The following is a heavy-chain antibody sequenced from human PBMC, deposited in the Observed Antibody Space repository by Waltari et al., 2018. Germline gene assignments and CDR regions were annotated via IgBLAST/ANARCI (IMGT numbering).Heavy chain of an antibody. Sequence: EAQLVESGGGLVQPGRSLRLSGAAPGCILDSYAIHWVRQPPGKGLEWVSGISWNSGTTAYADSVKGRFTISRDNARSSLFLQMDSLRVEDTALYFCAKKAGSSWTEAFDVWGRGTMVTVSS. CDR3: AKKAGSSWTEAFDV. D-gene: IGHD6-13*01. V-gene: IGHV3-9*01. CDR1: GCILDSYA. J-gene: IGHJ3*01. CDR2: ISWNSGTT.